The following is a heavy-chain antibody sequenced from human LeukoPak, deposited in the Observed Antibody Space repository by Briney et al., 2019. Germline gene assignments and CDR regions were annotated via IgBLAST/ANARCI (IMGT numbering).Heavy chain of an antibody. CDR2: ISSSGSTI. V-gene: IGHV3-48*03. CDR3: ARDYGSGSYYLRY. D-gene: IGHD3-10*01. Sequence: GALRLSCAASGFTFSSYEMNWVRQAPGKGLEWVSYISSSGSTIYYADSVKGRFTISRDNAKNSLYLQMNSLRAEDTAVYYCARDYGSGSYYLRYWGQGTLVTVSS. J-gene: IGHJ4*02. CDR1: GFTFSSYE.